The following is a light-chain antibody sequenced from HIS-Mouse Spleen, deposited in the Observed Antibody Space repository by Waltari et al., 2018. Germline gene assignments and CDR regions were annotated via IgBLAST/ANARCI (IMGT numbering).Light chain of an antibody. CDR1: QLGDKY. Sequence: SYELTQPPSVSVSPGQPASITCSGDQLGDKYACWYQQKPGQSPVLVIYQDSKRPSGIPERFSGSNSGNTATLTISGTQAMDEADYYCQAWDSSTAVFGTGTKVTVL. J-gene: IGLJ1*01. CDR2: QDS. CDR3: QAWDSSTAV. V-gene: IGLV3-1*01.